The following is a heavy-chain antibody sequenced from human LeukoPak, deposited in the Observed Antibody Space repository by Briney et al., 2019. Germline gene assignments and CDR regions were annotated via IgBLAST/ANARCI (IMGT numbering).Heavy chain of an antibody. CDR3: ARDCSGGSCYGAFDI. CDR2: IYDSGST. D-gene: IGHD2-15*01. Sequence: PSQTLSLTCTVSGGSISSSSYYWGWIRQPPGKGLKWIGYIYDSGSTYYNPSLKSRITISVDTSENRFSLKLSSVTATDTAVYYCARDCSGGSCYGAFDIWGQGTMVTVSS. V-gene: IGHV4-30-4*08. CDR1: GGSISSSSYY. J-gene: IGHJ3*02.